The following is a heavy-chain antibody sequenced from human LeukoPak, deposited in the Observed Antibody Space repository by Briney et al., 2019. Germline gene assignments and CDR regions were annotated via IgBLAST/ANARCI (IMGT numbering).Heavy chain of an antibody. V-gene: IGHV3-9*01. CDR3: AKDKSAFYNGYDRDLDI. D-gene: IGHD5-12*01. Sequence: GGSLRLSCAASGFTFQHYAIHWVRQVPGKGLEWVSGINWNSAKIGYADSVKGRFTISRDNAKNSVSLQMNSLRGEDTALYYCAKDKSAFYNGYDRDLDIWGQGTLVTVSS. CDR1: GFTFQHYA. J-gene: IGHJ4*02. CDR2: INWNSAKI.